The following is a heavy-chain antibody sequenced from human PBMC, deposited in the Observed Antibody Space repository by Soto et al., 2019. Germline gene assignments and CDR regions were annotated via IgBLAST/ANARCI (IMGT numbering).Heavy chain of an antibody. Sequence: QIPLKESGPTLVKPTQTLTLTCTFSGFSLNTRWAGVGWIRQPPGKALEWLAIVYWDDDKRYSPALKSRITITKDTSKNQVVLRMTNMDPVDTATYFCAHMSYYGSGRPYNNWGQGTLVTVSS. J-gene: IGHJ4*02. CDR2: VYWDDDK. D-gene: IGHD3-10*01. CDR1: GFSLNTRWAG. V-gene: IGHV2-5*02. CDR3: AHMSYYGSGRPYNN.